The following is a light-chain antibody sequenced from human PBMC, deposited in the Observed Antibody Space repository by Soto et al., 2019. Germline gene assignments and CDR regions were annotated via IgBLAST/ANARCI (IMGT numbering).Light chain of an antibody. Sequence: DIQMTQSPSTLSASVGDSVTITCRASQSISPWLAWYQQKPGKAPTLLIYKASSLEGGVPSRFSGSGSGTDFNITISSLQPDDFATYYCQQYNTYPLTFGGG. V-gene: IGKV1-5*03. J-gene: IGKJ4*01. CDR1: QSISPW. CDR2: KAS. CDR3: QQYNTYPLT.